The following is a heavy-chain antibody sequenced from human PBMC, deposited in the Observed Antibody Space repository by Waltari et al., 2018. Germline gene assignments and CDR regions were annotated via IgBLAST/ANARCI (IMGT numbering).Heavy chain of an antibody. V-gene: IGHV4-34*01. D-gene: IGHD1-26*01. J-gene: IGHJ4*02. CDR3: ARGRAVYFGSYPRYYFDY. Sequence: QVQLQQWGAGLLKPSETLSLTCAVYGGSFSGYYWRWIRQPPGKGLEWIGEINHSGSTNYNPSLKSRVTISVDTSKNQFSLKLSSVTAADTAVYYCARGRAVYFGSYPRYYFDYWGQGTLVTVSS. CDR2: INHSGST. CDR1: GGSFSGYY.